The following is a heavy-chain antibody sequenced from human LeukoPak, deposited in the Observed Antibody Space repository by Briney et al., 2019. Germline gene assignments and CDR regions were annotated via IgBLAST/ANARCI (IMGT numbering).Heavy chain of an antibody. D-gene: IGHD3-10*01. CDR2: ISGSGGST. CDR1: GGTFSSYA. CDR3: AKDHYYGSGSGDY. J-gene: IGHJ4*02. Sequence: SCKASGGTFSSYAMSWVRQAPGKGLEWVSSISGSGGSTYYADSVKGRFTISRDNSKNTLYLQMNSLRAEDMAVYYCAKDHYYGSGSGDYWGQRTLVTVSS. V-gene: IGHV3-23*01.